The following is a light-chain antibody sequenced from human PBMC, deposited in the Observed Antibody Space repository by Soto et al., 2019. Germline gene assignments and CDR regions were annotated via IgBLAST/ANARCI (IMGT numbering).Light chain of an antibody. CDR2: DAS. Sequence: EIVLTQSPATLSFSPGERATLSCRASQSVSSYLAWYQQKPGQAPRLLIYDASNRATGIPDRFSGSGSGTDFTLTISRLEPEDFAVYYCQQYGSSPVTFGQGTKVDIK. CDR1: QSVSSY. CDR3: QQYGSSPVT. J-gene: IGKJ1*01. V-gene: IGKV3-20*01.